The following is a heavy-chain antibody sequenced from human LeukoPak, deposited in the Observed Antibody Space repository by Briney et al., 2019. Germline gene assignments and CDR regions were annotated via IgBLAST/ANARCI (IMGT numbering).Heavy chain of an antibody. J-gene: IGHJ4*02. CDR1: GFIVSSNY. CDR3: ARSHPYSATYFFDY. V-gene: IGHV3-53*01. CDR2: IYSGGSS. D-gene: IGHD5-12*01. Sequence: PGGSLILSCAASGFIVSSNYMSWVRQAPGKGLEWVSIIYSGGSSYYADSVKGRFTISRDNSKNTLYLQMNSLRVEDTAVYYCARSHPYSATYFFDYWGQGTLVTVSS.